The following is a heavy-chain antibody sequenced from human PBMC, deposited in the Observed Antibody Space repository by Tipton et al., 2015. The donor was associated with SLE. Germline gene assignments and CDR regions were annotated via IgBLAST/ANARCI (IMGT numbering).Heavy chain of an antibody. V-gene: IGHV4-34*10. CDR2: ISHSRTT. Sequence: TLSLTCAVSGGTFNGYSWSWVRQSPGKGLEWIGEISHSRTTNYNPSLKSQVSMSLDTSTNQFSLKRSSVTAADTAVYYCARHHGSGWLYGLDVWGQGTTVTVSS. J-gene: IGHJ6*02. CDR1: GGTFNGYS. D-gene: IGHD6-19*01. CDR3: ARHHGSGWLYGLDV.